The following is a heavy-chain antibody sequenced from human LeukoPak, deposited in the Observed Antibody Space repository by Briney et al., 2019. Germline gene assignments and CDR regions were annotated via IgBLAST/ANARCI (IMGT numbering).Heavy chain of an antibody. CDR1: GYTFTSYG. Sequence: ASVKVSCKASGYTFTSYGISWVRQAPGPGLGWMGWMSAYNGNTNYAQKFQGRVTMTEDTSTDTAYMELSSLRSEDTAVYYCATVRYDYVWGSYHPMYYFDYWGQGTLVTVSS. D-gene: IGHD3-16*02. CDR2: MSAYNGNT. J-gene: IGHJ4*02. V-gene: IGHV1-18*01. CDR3: ATVRYDYVWGSYHPMYYFDY.